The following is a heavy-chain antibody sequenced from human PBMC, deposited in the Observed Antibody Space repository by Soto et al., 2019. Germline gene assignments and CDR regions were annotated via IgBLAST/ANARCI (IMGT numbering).Heavy chain of an antibody. CDR3: ARGPFGVVTSYYFDY. J-gene: IGHJ4*02. D-gene: IGHD3-3*01. Sequence: PGGSLRLSCAASGFTVSSNYMSWVRQAPGKGLEWVSVIYSGGSTYYADSVKGRFTISRDNSKNTLYLQMNSLRAEDTAVYYCARGPFGVVTSYYFDYWGQGTLVTVSS. CDR2: IYSGGST. V-gene: IGHV3-53*01. CDR1: GFTVSSNY.